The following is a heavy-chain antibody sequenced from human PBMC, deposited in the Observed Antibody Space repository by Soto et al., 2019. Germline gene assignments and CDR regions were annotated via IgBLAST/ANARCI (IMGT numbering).Heavy chain of an antibody. CDR3: TTGIYYDILTGYHNVAY. CDR1: GFNLSHPW. J-gene: IGHJ4*02. CDR2: IKSKTDGGTA. D-gene: IGHD3-9*01. Sequence: VGSLRLSCVASGFNLSHPWMTWVRQAAGKGLEWVGRIKSKTDGGTADYAAPVKGRATISRDDSKNAVYLQMNSLKTEDTAVYYCTTGIYYDILTGYHNVAYWGQGALVTVSS. V-gene: IGHV3-15*01.